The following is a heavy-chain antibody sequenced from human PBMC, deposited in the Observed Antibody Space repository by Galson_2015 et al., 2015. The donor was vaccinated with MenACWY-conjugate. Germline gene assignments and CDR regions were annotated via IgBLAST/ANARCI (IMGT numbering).Heavy chain of an antibody. V-gene: IGHV3-7*03. CDR3: ERGHYGMDV. CDR2: VKKDGSEK. J-gene: IGHJ6*04. Sequence: SMRLSCAASGFTFRNYWMRWVRQAPGKGLEWVGSVKKDGSEKYYVDSVKGRFTISRDNAKNSLYLEMKSLRVDDTAVYYCERGHYGMDVWGKGTTVTASS. CDR1: GFTFRNYW.